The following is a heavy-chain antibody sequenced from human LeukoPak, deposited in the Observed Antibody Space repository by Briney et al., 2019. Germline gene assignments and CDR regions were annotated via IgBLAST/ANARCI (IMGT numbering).Heavy chain of an antibody. CDR1: GGSISSSNW. CDR3: ARGASGDYYYYGMDV. V-gene: IGHV4-4*02. J-gene: IGHJ6*02. CDR2: IYHSGST. D-gene: IGHD3-10*01. Sequence: PSGTLSLTCAVSGGSISSSNWWSWVRQPPGKGLEWIGEIYHSGSTNYNPSLKSRVTISVDTSKNQFSLKLSSVTAADTAVYYCARGASGDYYYYGMDVWGQGTTVTVSS.